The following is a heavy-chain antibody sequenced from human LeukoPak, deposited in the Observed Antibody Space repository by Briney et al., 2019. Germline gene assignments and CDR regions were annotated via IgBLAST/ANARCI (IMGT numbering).Heavy chain of an antibody. CDR1: GFTFSSYA. CDR3: ARGRKGYSGYDSVYGY. D-gene: IGHD5-12*01. J-gene: IGHJ4*02. Sequence: GGSLRLSCAASGFTFSSYAMHWVRQAPGKGLEWVAVISYDGSNKYYADSVKGRFTISRDNSKNTLYLQMNSLRAEDTAVYYCARGRKGYSGYDSVYGYWGQGTLVAVSA. V-gene: IGHV3-30*04. CDR2: ISYDGSNK.